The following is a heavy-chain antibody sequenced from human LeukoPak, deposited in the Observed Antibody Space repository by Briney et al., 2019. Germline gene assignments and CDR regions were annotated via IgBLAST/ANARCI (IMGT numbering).Heavy chain of an antibody. Sequence: GGSLRLSCAASGFTVSSNYMSWVRQAPGKGLEWVSVIYSGGSTYYADSVKGRFTISRHNSKNTLYLQMNSLRAEDTAVYYCTTDVLLWFGESDYWGQGTLVTVSS. CDR3: TTDVLLWFGESDY. CDR2: IYSGGST. V-gene: IGHV3-53*04. J-gene: IGHJ4*02. CDR1: GFTVSSNY. D-gene: IGHD3-10*01.